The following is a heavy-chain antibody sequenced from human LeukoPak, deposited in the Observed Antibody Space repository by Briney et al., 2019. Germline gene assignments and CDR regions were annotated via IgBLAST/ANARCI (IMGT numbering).Heavy chain of an antibody. V-gene: IGHV4-59*01. D-gene: IGHD1-26*01. Sequence: SETLSLTCSVSGGSISSYYWSWIPQPPGKGVEWIGYIYKSGSTNYNPSLKSRVTISVDTSKNQFSLKLSSVTAADTAVYYCARGGSYYYFDHWGQGTLVTVSS. CDR1: GGSISSYY. CDR2: IYKSGST. CDR3: ARGGSYYYFDH. J-gene: IGHJ4*02.